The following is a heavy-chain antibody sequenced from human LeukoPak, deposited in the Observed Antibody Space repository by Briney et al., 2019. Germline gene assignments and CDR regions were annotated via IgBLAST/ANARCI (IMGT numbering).Heavy chain of an antibody. J-gene: IGHJ5*02. V-gene: IGHV3-7*01. CDR1: GFSFNYFW. Sequence: GSLRLSCAASGFSFNYFWMSWVRQAPGKGLEWVANIKQDGTEKYYADSVKGRFTISRDNATKSLYLQMNSLRAEDTAVYYCARDAEVGTLFGVLSRYNWFDPWGQGALVTVSS. CDR2: IKQDGTEK. D-gene: IGHD3-3*01. CDR3: ARDAEVGTLFGVLSRYNWFDP.